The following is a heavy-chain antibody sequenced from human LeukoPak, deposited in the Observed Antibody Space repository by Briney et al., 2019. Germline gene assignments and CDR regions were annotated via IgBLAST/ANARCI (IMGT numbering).Heavy chain of an antibody. CDR3: ATTFPYCSSGTCAL. Sequence: GRSLRLSCAASGFTFSSYGMHWVRQAPGKGLEWVAVIWYDGSNKYYADSVKGRFTISRDNSKNTLYLQMNSLRAEDTAVYYCATTFPYCSSGTCALGGQGTLVTASS. J-gene: IGHJ4*02. V-gene: IGHV3-33*01. CDR1: GFTFSSYG. CDR2: IWYDGSNK. D-gene: IGHD2-15*01.